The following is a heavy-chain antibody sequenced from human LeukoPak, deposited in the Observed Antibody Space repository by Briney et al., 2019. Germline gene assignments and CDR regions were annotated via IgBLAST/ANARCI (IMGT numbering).Heavy chain of an antibody. Sequence: GGSLRLPCAASGFTFSSYAMSWVRQAPGKGLEWVSAISGSGGSTYYADSVKGRFTISRDNSKNTLYLQMNSLRAEDTAVYYCAKDPYVSSSPSVGWFDPWGQGTLVTVSS. CDR1: GFTFSSYA. CDR3: AKDPYVSSSPSVGWFDP. CDR2: ISGSGGST. D-gene: IGHD6-6*01. J-gene: IGHJ5*02. V-gene: IGHV3-23*01.